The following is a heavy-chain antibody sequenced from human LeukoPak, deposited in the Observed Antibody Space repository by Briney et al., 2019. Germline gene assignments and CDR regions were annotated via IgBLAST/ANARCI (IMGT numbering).Heavy chain of an antibody. Sequence: SGPTLVKPTQTLTLTCTFSGFSVSTRGVGVGWIRQPPGKALEWLALIYWDDDKRYSSSLKSRLTIPQDTSKNQVVLTMTNIQSVHTAPYYCAPSLDHSDALTYFDYWGQGTLVTVSS. CDR3: APSLDHSDALTYFDY. CDR1: GFSVSTRGVG. V-gene: IGHV2-5*02. J-gene: IGHJ4*02. CDR2: IYWDDDK. D-gene: IGHD3-16*01.